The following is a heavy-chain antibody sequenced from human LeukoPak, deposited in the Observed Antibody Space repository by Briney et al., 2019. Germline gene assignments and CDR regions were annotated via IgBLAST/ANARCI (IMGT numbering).Heavy chain of an antibody. CDR3: ARGGVYCSSVSCSVDY. Sequence: GGSLRLSCTASGFTFDDYAMSWFRQAPGKGLEWVGFIRSKPCGGTTENAASVKGRFTISRDDSKSIAYLQMNSLKTEDTAVYYCARGGVYCSSVSCSVDYWGQGILVTVSS. CDR1: GFTFDDYA. V-gene: IGHV3-49*03. D-gene: IGHD2-2*01. CDR2: IRSKPCGGTT. J-gene: IGHJ4*02.